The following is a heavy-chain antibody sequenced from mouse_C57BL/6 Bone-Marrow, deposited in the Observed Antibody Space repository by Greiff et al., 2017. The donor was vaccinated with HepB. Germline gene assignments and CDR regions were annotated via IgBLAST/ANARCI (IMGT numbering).Heavy chain of an antibody. CDR1: GYTFTDYY. CDR3: AREVYYYGSSYPDYYAMDY. J-gene: IGHJ4*01. Sequence: VKLQQSGPELVKPGASVKISCKASGYTFTDYYINWVKQRPGQGLEWIGWIFPGSGSTYYNEKFKGKATLTVDKSSSTAYMLLSSLTSEDSAVYFCAREVYYYGSSYPDYYAMDYWGQGTSVTVSS. CDR2: IFPGSGST. D-gene: IGHD1-1*01. V-gene: IGHV1-75*01.